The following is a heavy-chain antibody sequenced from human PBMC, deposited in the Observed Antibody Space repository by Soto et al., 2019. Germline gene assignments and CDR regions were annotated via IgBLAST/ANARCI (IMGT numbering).Heavy chain of an antibody. J-gene: IGHJ4*02. V-gene: IGHV4-31*03. CDR2: IFYSGST. CDR3: AREAGSGDDFDY. Sequence: QVQLQESGPGLVKPSQTLSLTCTVSGGSISSTGYFWTWIRQHPGKGLEWIGYIFYSGSTFHNPSLTSRVTISVDTHKTQFSLELRSVTAADTAVYCRAREAGSGDDFDYWGQGTLVTVSS. CDR1: GGSISSTGYF. D-gene: IGHD1-26*01.